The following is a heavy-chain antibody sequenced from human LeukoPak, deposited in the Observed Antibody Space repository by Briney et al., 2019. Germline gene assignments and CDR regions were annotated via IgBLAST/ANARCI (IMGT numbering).Heavy chain of an antibody. D-gene: IGHD2-2*01. J-gene: IGHJ4*02. Sequence: GGSLRLSCTASGFTFSSYAMYWVRQAPGKGLEWVSAIRGSGGTTYYADSVKGRFTISRDNSKNALYLQMNSLRAEDTAVYYCARPPPSCSSTSCYQHYWGQGTLVTVSS. V-gene: IGHV3-23*01. CDR1: GFTFSSYA. CDR3: ARPPPSCSSTSCYQHY. CDR2: IRGSGGTT.